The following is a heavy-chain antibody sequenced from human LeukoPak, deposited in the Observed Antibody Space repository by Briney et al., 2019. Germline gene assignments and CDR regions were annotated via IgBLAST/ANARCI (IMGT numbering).Heavy chain of an antibody. V-gene: IGHV4-39*01. CDR1: GGSISSSSYY. D-gene: IGHD4-17*01. CDR3: ARVSGDYLDY. J-gene: IGHJ4*02. CDR2: IYHSGST. Sequence: TSETLSLTCTVSGGSISSSSYYWGWIRQPPGKGLEWIGSIYHSGSTYYNPSLKSRVTISVDTSKNQFSLKLSSVTAADTAVYYCARVSGDYLDYWGQGTLVTVSS.